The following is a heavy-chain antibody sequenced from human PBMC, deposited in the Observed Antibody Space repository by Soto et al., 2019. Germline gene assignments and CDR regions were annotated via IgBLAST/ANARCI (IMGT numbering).Heavy chain of an antibody. CDR1: GFTFSDYY. CDR3: ARDPPLSNY. Sequence: GGSLRLSCAASGFTFSDYYMSWIRQAPGKGLEWVSYITSSGSSIYYAEYVKGRLNISRDNAKNSLFLQMNSLRAEDTAVYYCARDPPLSNYWGQGTLVTVSS. V-gene: IGHV3-11*01. J-gene: IGHJ4*02. D-gene: IGHD3-16*02. CDR2: ITSSGSSI.